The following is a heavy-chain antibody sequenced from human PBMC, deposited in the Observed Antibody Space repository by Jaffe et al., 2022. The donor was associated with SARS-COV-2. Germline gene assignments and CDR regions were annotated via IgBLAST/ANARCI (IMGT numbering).Heavy chain of an antibody. D-gene: IGHD1-26*01. Sequence: QVQLVQSGGGVVQPGRSLRLSCAASGFAFSVYGMHWVRQAPGKGLEWVAVLGHDGNYEHYGDSVKGRFTISRDNSKNMLFLQMNSLRAEDSAVYYCARDFEMGSYFDYWGQGALVTVSS. CDR1: GFAFSVYG. J-gene: IGHJ4*02. CDR2: LGHDGNYE. V-gene: IGHV3-33*01. CDR3: ARDFEMGSYFDY.